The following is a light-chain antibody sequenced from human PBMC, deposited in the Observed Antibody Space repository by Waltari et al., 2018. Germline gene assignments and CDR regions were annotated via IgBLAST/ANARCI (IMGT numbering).Light chain of an antibody. CDR1: QSVLYSSNNKNY. CDR2: WAS. Sequence: DIVMTQSPASLAVPLGERATIHYKSSQSVLYSSNNKNYLAWYQQKPGQPPKLLIYWASTRESGVPDRFSGSGSGTDFTLTISSLQAEDVAVYYCQQYYSTPWTFGQGTKVEIK. CDR3: QQYYSTPWT. V-gene: IGKV4-1*01. J-gene: IGKJ1*01.